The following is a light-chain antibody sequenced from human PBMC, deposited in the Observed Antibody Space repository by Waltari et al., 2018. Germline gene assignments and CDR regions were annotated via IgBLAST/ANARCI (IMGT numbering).Light chain of an antibody. Sequence: EIVLTLSPGTLSLSPGERATLSCRASQSVSSSYLAWYQQKPGQAPRLLIYGASSRATGIPDRFSGSGSGTDFTLTISRLEPEDFAVYYCQQYGSSQGYTFGQGTKLEIK. CDR2: GAS. CDR1: QSVSSSY. CDR3: QQYGSSQGYT. V-gene: IGKV3-20*01. J-gene: IGKJ2*01.